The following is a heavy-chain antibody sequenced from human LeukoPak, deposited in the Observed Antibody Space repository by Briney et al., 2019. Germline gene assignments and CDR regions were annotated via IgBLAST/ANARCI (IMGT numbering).Heavy chain of an antibody. J-gene: IGHJ4*02. CDR1: GFTFSSYA. CDR2: ISYDGSNK. Sequence: GGSLRLSCAASGFTFSSYAMHWVRQAPGKGLEWVAVISYDGSNKYYADSVKGRFTISRDNSKNTLYLQMNSLRAEDTAVYYCARDYYGSGSYYMSGGYWGQGTLVTVSS. D-gene: IGHD3-10*01. CDR3: ARDYYGSGSYYMSGGY. V-gene: IGHV3-30-3*01.